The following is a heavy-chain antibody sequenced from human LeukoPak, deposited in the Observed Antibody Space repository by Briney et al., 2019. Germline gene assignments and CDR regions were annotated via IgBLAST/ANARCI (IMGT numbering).Heavy chain of an antibody. V-gene: IGHV1-2*02. CDR3: ARAIRLAAAGIPSTFGY. CDR2: TNPNSGGT. CDR1: GYTFTGYY. Sequence: GASVKVSCKASGYTFTGYYMHWVRQAPGQGLEWMGWTNPNSGGTNYAQKFQGRVTMTRDTSISTAYMELSRLRSDDTAVYYCARAIRLAAAGIPSTFGYWGQGTLVTVSS. D-gene: IGHD6-13*01. J-gene: IGHJ4*02.